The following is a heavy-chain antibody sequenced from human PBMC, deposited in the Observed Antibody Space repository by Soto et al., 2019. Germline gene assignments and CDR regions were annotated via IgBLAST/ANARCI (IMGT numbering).Heavy chain of an antibody. CDR3: ASDMSTT. CDR1: GYTFTSHD. D-gene: IGHD2-2*01. J-gene: IGHJ5*02. V-gene: IGHV1-8*01. Sequence: QVQLVQSGAEVKKPGASVKVSCKASGYTFTSHDINWMRQATGQGLEWMGWMNPNSGHTNYAQKFQGRVTMTRDTSISTDYMELTSLRSEETAIYYCASDMSTTWGQGTLVIVSS. CDR2: MNPNSGHT.